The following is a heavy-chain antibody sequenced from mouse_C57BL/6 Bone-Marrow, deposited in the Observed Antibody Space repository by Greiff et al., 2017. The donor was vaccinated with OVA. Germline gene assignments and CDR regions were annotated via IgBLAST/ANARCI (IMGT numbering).Heavy chain of an antibody. V-gene: IGHV1-64*01. Sequence: VQLQQSGTDLVKPGASVKLSCKASGYTFTSSWMHWVKQRPGQGLEWIGMIHPNSGSTNYNEKFKSKATLTVDKSSSTAYMQLSSLTSEDSAVYYCATLSTMVTEAWFAYWGQGTLVTVSA. J-gene: IGHJ3*01. CDR2: IHPNSGST. CDR1: GYTFTSSW. D-gene: IGHD2-2*01. CDR3: ATLSTMVTEAWFAY.